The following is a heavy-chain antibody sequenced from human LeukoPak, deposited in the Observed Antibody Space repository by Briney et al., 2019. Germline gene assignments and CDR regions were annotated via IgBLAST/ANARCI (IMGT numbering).Heavy chain of an antibody. Sequence: SETLSLTCTVSGGSISSGGYYWSWIRQHPGKGLEWIGYIYYSGSTYYNPSLKSRVTISVDTSKNQFSLKLSSVTAADTAVYYCARVAGIAVAGLDYWGQGTLVTVSS. J-gene: IGHJ4*02. CDR2: IYYSGST. CDR1: GGSISSGGYY. D-gene: IGHD6-19*01. CDR3: ARVAGIAVAGLDY. V-gene: IGHV4-31*03.